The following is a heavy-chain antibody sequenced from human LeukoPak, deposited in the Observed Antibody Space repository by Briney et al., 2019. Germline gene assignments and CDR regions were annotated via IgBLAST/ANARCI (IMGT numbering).Heavy chain of an antibody. J-gene: IGHJ6*02. D-gene: IGHD3-10*01. CDR1: GGSISSYY. V-gene: IGHV4-59*01. CDR2: IHYSGSS. CDR3: ARAGAPDGSGNYYNSDV. Sequence: SETLSLTCTVSGGSISSYYWSWIRQPPGKGLEWIGYIHYSGSSNYNPSLKSRVTISVDTSKNQFSLRLSSVTAADTAVYYCARAGAPDGSGNYYNSDVWGQGTTVTVSS.